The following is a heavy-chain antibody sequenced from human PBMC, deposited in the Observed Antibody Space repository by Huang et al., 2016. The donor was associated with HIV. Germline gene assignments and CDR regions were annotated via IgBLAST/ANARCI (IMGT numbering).Heavy chain of an antibody. CDR3: ARAKDTWDAYDI. D-gene: IGHD5-18*01. CDR2: ISNDGSNN. CDR1: GFPFNNHA. V-gene: IGHV3-30-3*01. J-gene: IGHJ3*02. Sequence: QVQLVESGGGVVQPGRSLRLSCAASGFPFNNHAMHWVRQAPGKGLDWVAFISNDGSNNYYADSVKGRFTISRDMSKSTLFLHMTSLRTEDTAVYYCARAKDTWDAYDIWGQGTMVIVSS.